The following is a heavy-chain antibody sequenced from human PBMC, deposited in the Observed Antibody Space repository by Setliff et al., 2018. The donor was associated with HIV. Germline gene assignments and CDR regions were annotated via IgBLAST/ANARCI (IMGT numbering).Heavy chain of an antibody. J-gene: IGHJ4*02. Sequence: SETLSLTCTVSGGSISSISYYWGWIRQPPGKGLEWIGSIYYSGSTDYSPSLKSRVTISVDTSKNQFSLKLNSVTAADTAMYYCARHPPYCSGGSCYRGRGYYFDYWGQGTLVTVSS. CDR2: IYYSGST. CDR3: ARHPPYCSGGSCYRGRGYYFDY. V-gene: IGHV4-39*01. CDR1: GGSISSISYY. D-gene: IGHD2-15*01.